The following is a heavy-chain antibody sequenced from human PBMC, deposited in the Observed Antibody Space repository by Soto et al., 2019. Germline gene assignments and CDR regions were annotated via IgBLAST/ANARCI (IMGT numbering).Heavy chain of an antibody. CDR3: ARALHGYSSSWLFDY. V-gene: IGHV1-2*02. Sequence: ASVKVSCKASGYTFTGYYMHWVRQAPGQGLEWMGWINPNSGGTNYAQKFQGRVTMTRDTSISTAYMELSRLRSDDTAVYYCARALHGYSSSWLFDYWGQGTLVTVYS. CDR1: GYTFTGYY. J-gene: IGHJ4*02. CDR2: INPNSGGT. D-gene: IGHD6-13*01.